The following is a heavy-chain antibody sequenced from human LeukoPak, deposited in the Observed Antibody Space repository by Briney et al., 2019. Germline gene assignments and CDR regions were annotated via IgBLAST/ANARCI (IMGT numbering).Heavy chain of an antibody. J-gene: IGHJ3*02. D-gene: IGHD3-10*01. V-gene: IGHV6-1*01. Sequence: SQTLSLTCAISGDSVSSNSAAWNWIRQSPSRGLEWLGRTYYRSKWYNDYAVSVKSRITINPDTSKNQFSLQLNSVTPEDTAVYYCAREVGMVRGVPHDAFDIWGQGTMVTVSS. CDR1: GDSVSSNSAA. CDR3: AREVGMVRGVPHDAFDI. CDR2: TYYRSKWYN.